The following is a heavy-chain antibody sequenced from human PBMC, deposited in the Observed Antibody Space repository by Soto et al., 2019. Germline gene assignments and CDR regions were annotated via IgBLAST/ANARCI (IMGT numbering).Heavy chain of an antibody. CDR3: ASSPKGIPSLFDY. D-gene: IGHD6-13*01. J-gene: IGHJ4*02. CDR2: IIPILGIA. Sequence: QVQLVHSGAEVKKHESSVKVSCKASGGTFSSYTISWVRQAPGQGLEWMGRIIPILGIANYAQKFQGRVTITADKSTSTAYMELSSLRSEDTAVYYCASSPKGIPSLFDYWGQGTLVTVSS. V-gene: IGHV1-69*02. CDR1: GGTFSSYT.